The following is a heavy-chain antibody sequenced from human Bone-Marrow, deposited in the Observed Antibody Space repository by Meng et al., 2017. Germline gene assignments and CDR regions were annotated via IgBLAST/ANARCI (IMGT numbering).Heavy chain of an antibody. Sequence: GESLKISCAASGFTFKSYAIHWVRQAPGKGLEWVAVISYDGSNKYYADSVKGRFTISRDNSKNTLYLQMNSLRAEDTAVYYCAREFYVSVRYVDWTHWFDPWGQGTLVTVSS. CDR2: ISYDGSNK. J-gene: IGHJ5*02. V-gene: IGHV3-30*04. D-gene: IGHD3-9*01. CDR3: AREFYVSVRYVDWTHWFDP. CDR1: GFTFKSYA.